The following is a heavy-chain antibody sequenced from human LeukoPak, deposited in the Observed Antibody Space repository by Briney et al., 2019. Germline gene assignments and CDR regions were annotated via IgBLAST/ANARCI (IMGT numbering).Heavy chain of an antibody. CDR1: GFTFSSYW. CDR3: TRGQTTVTN. CDR2: IKQDGSEN. Sequence: GGSLRLSCAASGFTFSSYWMSWVRQAQGKGLEWVANIKQDGSENSYVDSVKGRFTISRDNAKNSLYLQMNSLRAEDTAVYYCTRGQTTVTNWGQGTLVTVSS. J-gene: IGHJ4*02. V-gene: IGHV3-7*03. D-gene: IGHD4-17*01.